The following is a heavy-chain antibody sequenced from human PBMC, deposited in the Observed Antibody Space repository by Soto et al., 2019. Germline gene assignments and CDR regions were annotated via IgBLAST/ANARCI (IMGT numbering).Heavy chain of an antibody. Sequence: QVQLQESGPGLVKPSQTLSLTCTVSGGSISSGGYYWSWIRQHPGKGLEWIGYIYYSGSTYYNPSLKSLVTISVDTSKNQFSRKLSSVTAADTAVYYCARGRITMIVVGQHAFDIWGQGTMVTVSS. J-gene: IGHJ3*02. CDR1: GGSISSGGYY. CDR3: ARGRITMIVVGQHAFDI. D-gene: IGHD3-22*01. V-gene: IGHV4-31*01. CDR2: IYYSGST.